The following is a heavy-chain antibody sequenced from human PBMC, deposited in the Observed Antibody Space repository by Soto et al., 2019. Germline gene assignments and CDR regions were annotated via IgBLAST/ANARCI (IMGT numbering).Heavy chain of an antibody. CDR1: GFTFDDYV. J-gene: IGHJ1*01. D-gene: IGHD3-10*01. Sequence: EVQLVESGGGLVQPGRSLRLSCAASGFTFDDYVMHWVRRAPGKGLEWVSGISWNSGSIDYADSVKGRFTISRDNAKNSLYLQMNSLRAEDTALYSCAKDAGRRGAEHLHHWGQGTLVIVSS. V-gene: IGHV3-9*01. CDR3: AKDAGRRGAEHLHH. CDR2: ISWNSGSI.